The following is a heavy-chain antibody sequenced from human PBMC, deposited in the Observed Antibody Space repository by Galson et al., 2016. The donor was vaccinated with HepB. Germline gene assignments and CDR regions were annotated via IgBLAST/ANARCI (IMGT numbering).Heavy chain of an antibody. D-gene: IGHD1-14*01. V-gene: IGHV4-31*03. CDR1: GASIISNNYF. CDR2: IHHTGRA. J-gene: IGHJ3*02. CDR3: AREVDKPGCTDEDAFDI. Sequence: TLSLTCTVSGASIISNNYFWSWVRQQEGRGLEWIAYIHHTGRAYYNPSFSSRFIISVDTSRNQFSLKVNSVNAADTAVYYCAREVDKPGCTDEDAFDIWGQGTVVTVSS.